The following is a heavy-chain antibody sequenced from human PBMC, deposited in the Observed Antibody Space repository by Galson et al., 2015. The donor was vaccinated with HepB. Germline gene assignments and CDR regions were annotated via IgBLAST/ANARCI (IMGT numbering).Heavy chain of an antibody. Sequence: SLRLSCAASGFTFSSYGMHWVRQAPGKGLEWVAVISYDGSNKYYADSVKGRFTISRDNSKNTLYLQMNSLRAEDTAVYYCCIAVAGITNWFDPWGQGTLVTVSS. CDR3: CIAVAGITNWFDP. J-gene: IGHJ5*02. CDR2: ISYDGSNK. CDR1: GFTFSSYG. D-gene: IGHD6-19*01. V-gene: IGHV3-30*03.